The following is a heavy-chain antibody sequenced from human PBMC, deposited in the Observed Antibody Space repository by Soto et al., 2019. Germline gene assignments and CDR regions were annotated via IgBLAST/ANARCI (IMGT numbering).Heavy chain of an antibody. CDR2: INVGNGNT. CDR3: AREGAHYTPLDH. V-gene: IGHV1-3*01. CDR1: GYTFTDYA. Sequence: ASVKVSCKASGYTFTDYAIHWVRQAPGQGLEWMGWINVGNGNTGYSRKFQGRVTNARDMSASTAYIEVTSLTSEDTSIYYCAREGAHYTPLDHWGQGTLVTVSS. J-gene: IGHJ4*02. D-gene: IGHD3-3*01.